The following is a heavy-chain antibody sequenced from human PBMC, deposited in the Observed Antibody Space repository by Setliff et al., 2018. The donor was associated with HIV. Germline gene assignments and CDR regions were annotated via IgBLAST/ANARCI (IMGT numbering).Heavy chain of an antibody. V-gene: IGHV4-59*11. CDR1: GGSIENLY. CDR2: VYSTGST. J-gene: IGHJ6*03. Sequence: ASETLSLTCTVSGGSIENLYWTWIRQPSGRGLEWIGYVYSTGSTKYSPSLKSRATMSDDTSKNQISLTLTSVSAADTAVYYCASTSMGMTRKPIWYYHMDVWGHGITVTVSS. D-gene: IGHD7-27*01. CDR3: ASTSMGMTRKPIWYYHMDV.